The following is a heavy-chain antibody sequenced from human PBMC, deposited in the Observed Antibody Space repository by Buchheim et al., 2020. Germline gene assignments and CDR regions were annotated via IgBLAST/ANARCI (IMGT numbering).Heavy chain of an antibody. J-gene: IGHJ5*02. CDR1: GGSISSGGYY. CDR2: IYYSGST. CDR3: ARDLVNYYDSSGYYSGVGWFDP. V-gene: IGHV4-31*03. Sequence: QVQLQESGPGLVKPSQTLSLTCTVSGGSISSGGYYWSWIRQHPGKGLEWIGYIYYSGSTYYNPSLKRRVTISVDTSNNQFSLKPSSVTAADTAVYYCARDLVNYYDSSGYYSGVGWFDPWGQGTL. D-gene: IGHD3-22*01.